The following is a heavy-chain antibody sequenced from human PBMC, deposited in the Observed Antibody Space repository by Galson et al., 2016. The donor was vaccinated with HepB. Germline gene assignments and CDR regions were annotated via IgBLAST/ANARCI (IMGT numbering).Heavy chain of an antibody. J-gene: IGHJ4*02. CDR2: IWFDGSDQ. CDR3: ARDIGHDRTWQDCFDS. Sequence: SLRLSCAASGFIFSSYGMYWVRQSPGKALESVAVIWFDGSDQYYADSVKGRFTISREDSKNTVFLQMNSLRVEDTAVYYCARDIGHDRTWQDCFDSWGQGTLVTVSS. D-gene: IGHD2-15*01. CDR1: GFIFSSYG. V-gene: IGHV3-33*01.